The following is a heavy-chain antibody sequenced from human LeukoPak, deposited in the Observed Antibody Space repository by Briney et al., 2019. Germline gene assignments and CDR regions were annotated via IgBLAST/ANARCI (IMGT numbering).Heavy chain of an antibody. CDR3: AKVEQLWLLRRTHFDY. CDR2: ISASGGDT. D-gene: IGHD5-18*01. CDR1: GFIFSTYS. J-gene: IGHJ4*02. Sequence: GGSLRLSCAASGFIFSTYSFSWVRQAPGKGLEWVSGISASGGDTFYADSVKGRFTISRDNSKNTLYLQMNSLRAEDTAVYYCAKVEQLWLLRRTHFDYWGQGTLVTVSS. V-gene: IGHV3-23*01.